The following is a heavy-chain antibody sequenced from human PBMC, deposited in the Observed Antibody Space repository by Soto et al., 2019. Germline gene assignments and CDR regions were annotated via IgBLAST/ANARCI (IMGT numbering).Heavy chain of an antibody. J-gene: IGHJ2*01. Sequence: QVQLVQSGAEVKKPGASVKVSCQASGYTFTNYAISWVRQAPGLGLEWMGWISASTRNTDQAQNFQGRVTVTIDTSTNTANMDLRSMRSDDTAVYYCARCYCSVGSCYACWHFDLWGRGTLVTVSS. D-gene: IGHD2-15*01. CDR3: ARCYCSVGSCYACWHFDL. CDR1: GYTFTNYA. CDR2: ISASTRNT. V-gene: IGHV1-18*01.